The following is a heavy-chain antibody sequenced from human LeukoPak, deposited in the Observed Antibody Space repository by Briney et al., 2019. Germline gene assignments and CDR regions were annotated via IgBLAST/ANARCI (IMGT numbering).Heavy chain of an antibody. J-gene: IGHJ5*02. D-gene: IGHD2-21*01. Sequence: GGSLRLSCVASGFTFSTYWMSWVRQAPGKGLEWVANIKPDGSEEYYVDSVKGRFTISRDNAKNSLYLQINSLRAGDTAVYYCARGLAGGLDPWGQGTLVTVSS. CDR3: ARGLAGGLDP. CDR1: GFTFSTYW. V-gene: IGHV3-7*01. CDR2: IKPDGSEE.